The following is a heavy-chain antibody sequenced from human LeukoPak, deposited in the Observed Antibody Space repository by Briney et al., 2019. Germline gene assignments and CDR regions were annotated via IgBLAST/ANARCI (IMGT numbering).Heavy chain of an antibody. Sequence: SETLSLTCAVYGGSFSDYYWSRIRQPPGKGLEWIGEINHSGSTNYNPSLKSRVTISVDTSKNQFSLKLSSVTAEDTAVYYCARSGGQTGYSYDPYYFDYWGQGTLVTVSS. J-gene: IGHJ4*02. CDR1: GGSFSDYY. CDR2: INHSGST. D-gene: IGHD5-18*01. CDR3: ARSGGQTGYSYDPYYFDY. V-gene: IGHV4-34*01.